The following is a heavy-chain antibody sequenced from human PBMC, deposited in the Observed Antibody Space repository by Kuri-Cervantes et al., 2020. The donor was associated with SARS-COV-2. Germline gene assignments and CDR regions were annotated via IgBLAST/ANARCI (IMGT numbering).Heavy chain of an antibody. D-gene: IGHD3-22*01. CDR1: GFTFSSYG. CDR2: IWYDGSNK. Sequence: GGSLRLSCAASGFTFSSYGMHWVRQAPGKGLERVAFIWYDGSNKYYADSVKGRFTISRDNFKNTVYLQTNSLRAEDTAVYYCARPSNFHHDSGAYVWGQGTTVTVSS. J-gene: IGHJ6*02. V-gene: IGHV3-33*01. CDR3: ARPSNFHHDSGAYV.